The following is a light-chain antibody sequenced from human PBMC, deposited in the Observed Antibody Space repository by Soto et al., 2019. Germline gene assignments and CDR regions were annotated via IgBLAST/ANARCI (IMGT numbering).Light chain of an antibody. CDR1: SSASSS. Sequence: PWFTVALSYEPSSSASSSWLTWYQQKPGKAPKLLIYGASTRATSIPARFSGSGSGTEFTLTISSLQSDDFAVYYCQQYNNWSRTFGQGTKVDIK. CDR2: GAS. V-gene: IGKV3D-15*01. J-gene: IGKJ1*01. CDR3: QQYNNWSRT.